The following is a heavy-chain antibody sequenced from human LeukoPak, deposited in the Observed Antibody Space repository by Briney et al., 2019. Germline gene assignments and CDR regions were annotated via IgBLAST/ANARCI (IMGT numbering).Heavy chain of an antibody. CDR3: ARHGSSGWYR. Sequence: PSETLSLTCTVSGYSIGSGYYWGWIRQPPGKGLEWIGSIYHSGSTNYNPSLKSRVTISVDTSKNQFSLKLSSVTAADTAVYYCARHGSSGWYRWGQGTLVTVSS. D-gene: IGHD6-19*01. J-gene: IGHJ4*02. CDR2: IYHSGST. V-gene: IGHV4-38-2*02. CDR1: GYSIGSGYY.